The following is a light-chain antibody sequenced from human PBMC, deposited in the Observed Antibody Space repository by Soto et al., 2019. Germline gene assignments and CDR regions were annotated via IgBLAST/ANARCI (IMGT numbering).Light chain of an antibody. CDR2: KAS. Sequence: DIQMTQSPSTLSASVGDRVTITCRASQSITSWLAWYQQKPGKAPKVLIYKASSLESGVPSRFSGSGSGTEFTLTISSLQPDDFATYYCQQYTSYPHTFGQGTKLEIK. CDR3: QQYTSYPHT. CDR1: QSITSW. V-gene: IGKV1-5*03. J-gene: IGKJ2*01.